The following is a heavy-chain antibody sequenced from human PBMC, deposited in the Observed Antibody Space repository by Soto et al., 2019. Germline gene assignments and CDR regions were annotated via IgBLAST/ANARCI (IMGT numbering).Heavy chain of an antibody. D-gene: IGHD3-3*01. J-gene: IGHJ6*03. CDR2: IYYSGST. V-gene: IGHV4-59*01. Sequence: SETLSLSCTVSGGSISGFYWSWIRQPPGKGLEWIGYIYYSGSTNYNPSLKSRVTISVDTSKNQFSLKLSSVTAADTAVYYCARFSGFTIFGVDTYYYYYMDVWGKGTTVTVSS. CDR1: GGSISGFY. CDR3: ARFSGFTIFGVDTYYYYYMDV.